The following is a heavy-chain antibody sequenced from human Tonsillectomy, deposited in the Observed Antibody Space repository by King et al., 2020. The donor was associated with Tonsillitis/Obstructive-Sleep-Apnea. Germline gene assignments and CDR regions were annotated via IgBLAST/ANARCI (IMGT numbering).Heavy chain of an antibody. Sequence: VQLVESGGGLVQPGGSLRLSCAASGFTFSSYAMSWVRQAPGKGLEWVSAISGSGGSTYYADSVKGRFTISRDNSKNTLYLQMNSLRAEDTAVYYCAKERDYDILTGYYKGHDYWGQGTLVTVSS. D-gene: IGHD3-9*01. CDR1: GFTFSSYA. CDR3: AKERDYDILTGYYKGHDY. CDR2: ISGSGGST. J-gene: IGHJ4*02. V-gene: IGHV3-23*04.